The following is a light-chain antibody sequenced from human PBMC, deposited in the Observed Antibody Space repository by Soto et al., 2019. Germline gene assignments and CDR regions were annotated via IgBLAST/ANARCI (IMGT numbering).Light chain of an antibody. CDR3: QSYDSSLSGSV. J-gene: IGLJ2*01. CDR2: SND. Sequence: QSALTQSPSASGTPGQRVSISCSGSTSNIGTNTVSWYQHVPGTAPKLLIYSNDQRPSAVPGRFSGSKSGTSASLAISGLQAEDEADYYCQSYDSSLSGSVFGGGTKLTVL. V-gene: IGLV1-44*01. CDR1: TSNIGTNT.